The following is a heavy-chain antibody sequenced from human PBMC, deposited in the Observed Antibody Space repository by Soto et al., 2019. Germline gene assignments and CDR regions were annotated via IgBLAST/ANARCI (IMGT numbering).Heavy chain of an antibody. V-gene: IGHV3-23*01. CDR1: GFTFSSYA. J-gene: IGHJ4*02. CDR3: AKPGYYDSSGYSFFDY. D-gene: IGHD3-22*01. CDR2: ISGSGGST. Sequence: GGSLRLSCAASGFTFSSYAMSWVRQAPGKGLEWVSAISGSGGSTYYADSVKGRFTISRDNSKNTLYLQMNSLRAEDTAVYYCAKPGYYDSSGYSFFDYWGQGTLVTVSS.